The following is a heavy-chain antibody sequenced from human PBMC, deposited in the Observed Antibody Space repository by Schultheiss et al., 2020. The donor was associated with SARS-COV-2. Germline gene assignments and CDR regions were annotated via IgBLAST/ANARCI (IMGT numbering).Heavy chain of an antibody. Sequence: SETLSLTCTVSGGSISSYYWSWIRQPPGKGLEWIGYIYYSGSTNYNPSLKSRVTISVDTSKNQFSLKLSSVTAADTAVYYCARARIAVAAAGAVDYWGQGTLVTVSS. V-gene: IGHV4-59*01. D-gene: IGHD6-19*01. CDR2: IYYSGST. CDR3: ARARIAVAAAGAVDY. J-gene: IGHJ4*02. CDR1: GGSISSYY.